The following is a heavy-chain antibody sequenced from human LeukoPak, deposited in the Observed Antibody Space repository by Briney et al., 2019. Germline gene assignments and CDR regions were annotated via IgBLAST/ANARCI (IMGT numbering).Heavy chain of an antibody. D-gene: IGHD2-8*01. J-gene: IGHJ4*02. Sequence: KPSQTLSLTCTVSGGSISSGCYYWGWIRQPPGKGLEWIGSIYYSGSTYYNPSLKSRVTISVDTSKNQFSLKLSSVTAADTAVYYCALGFCTKGLCHTNVIFDYWGQGTLFTVSS. V-gene: IGHV4-39*07. CDR3: ALGFCTKGLCHTNVIFDY. CDR1: GGSISSGCYY. CDR2: IYYSGST.